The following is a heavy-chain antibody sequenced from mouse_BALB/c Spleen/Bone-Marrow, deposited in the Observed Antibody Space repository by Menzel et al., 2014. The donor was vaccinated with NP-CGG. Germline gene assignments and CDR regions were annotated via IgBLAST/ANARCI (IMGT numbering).Heavy chain of an antibody. CDR3: ARWAFDAWFAY. V-gene: IGHV1-9*01. J-gene: IGHJ3*01. D-gene: IGHD3-1*01. Sequence: VQLQQSGAELMKPGASVKVSCKATGYTFSSYWIEWVKQRPGHGLEWIGEILPGSGNTNYNEKLKGKATFTADTSSNTAYMQLSSLTSEDSAVYYCARWAFDAWFAYWGQGTLVTVSA. CDR1: GYTFSSYW. CDR2: ILPGSGNT.